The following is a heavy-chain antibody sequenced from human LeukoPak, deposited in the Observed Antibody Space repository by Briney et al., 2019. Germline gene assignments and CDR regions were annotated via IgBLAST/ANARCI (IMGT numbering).Heavy chain of an antibody. V-gene: IGHV4-59*13. Sequence: SETLSLTCTVSGGSIRSYYWSWIRQPPGEGVEWFGYMYYSGSAIYNPSLKSRVTIAVDTSNNHFSLNLRSVTAADKAVYYCASHHGQGEAFDFWGQGILVTVSS. CDR1: GGSIRSYY. CDR2: MYYSGSA. CDR3: ASHHGQGEAFDF. J-gene: IGHJ5*01. D-gene: IGHD1-26*01.